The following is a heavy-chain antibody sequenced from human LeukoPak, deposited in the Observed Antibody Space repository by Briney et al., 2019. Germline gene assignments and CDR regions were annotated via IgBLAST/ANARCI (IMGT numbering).Heavy chain of an antibody. CDR2: ISGSGGST. D-gene: IGHD6-13*01. V-gene: IGHV3-23*01. Sequence: GGSLRLSCAASGFTFSSYAMSWVRQAPGKGLDWVAGISGSGGSTYYADSVKGRFTISRDNSKNTLYLQMNSLRAEDTAVYYYAKSPTTGYSSSANWFDPWGQGTLVTVSS. CDR1: GFTFSSYA. J-gene: IGHJ5*02. CDR3: AKSPTTGYSSSANWFDP.